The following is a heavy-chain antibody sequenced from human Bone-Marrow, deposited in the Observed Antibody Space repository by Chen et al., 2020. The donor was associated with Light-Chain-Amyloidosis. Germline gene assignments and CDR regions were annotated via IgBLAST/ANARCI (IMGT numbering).Heavy chain of an antibody. CDR2: IYPDDSDA. CDR3: ARRRDGYNFDY. Sequence: VQLEQSGPEVKKPGESLKISCKGSGYTFPNYWIGWVRQMPGKGLEWMGVIYPDDSDARYSPSFEGQVTISADKSIPTAYLQWRSLKASDTAMYYCARRRDGYNFDYWGQGTLVTVSS. J-gene: IGHJ4*02. D-gene: IGHD5-12*01. V-gene: IGHV5-51*01. CDR1: GYTFPNYW.